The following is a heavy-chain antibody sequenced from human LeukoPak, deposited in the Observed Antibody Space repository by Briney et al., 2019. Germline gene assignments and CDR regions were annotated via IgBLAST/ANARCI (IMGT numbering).Heavy chain of an antibody. J-gene: IGHJ4*02. CDR3: ALTNYYDSSGYPNFDY. D-gene: IGHD3-22*01. V-gene: IGHV3-21*01. CDR2: VSSSSSYI. CDR1: GFTFSSYS. Sequence: GGSLRLSCAASGFTFSSYSMNWVRQAPGKGLEWVSSVSSSSSYIYYADSVKGRFTISRDNAKNSLYLQMNSLRAEDTAVYYCALTNYYDSSGYPNFDYWGQGTLVTVSS.